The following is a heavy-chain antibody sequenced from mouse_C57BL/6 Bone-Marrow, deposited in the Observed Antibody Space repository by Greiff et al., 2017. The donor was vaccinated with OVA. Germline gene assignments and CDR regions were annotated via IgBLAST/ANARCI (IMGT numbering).Heavy chain of an antibody. V-gene: IGHV1-69*01. CDR3: AREGPTVVAHFDV. D-gene: IGHD1-1*01. CDR1: GYNFTSYW. CDR2: IDPSDSYT. Sequence: QVQLQQPGAELVMPGASVKLSCKASGYNFTSYWMHWVKQRPGQGLEWIGEIDPSDSYTKYNQKFKGKSTLTVDKSSSTAYMQLSSLTSEDSAVYYCAREGPTVVAHFDVWGTGTTVTVSS. J-gene: IGHJ1*03.